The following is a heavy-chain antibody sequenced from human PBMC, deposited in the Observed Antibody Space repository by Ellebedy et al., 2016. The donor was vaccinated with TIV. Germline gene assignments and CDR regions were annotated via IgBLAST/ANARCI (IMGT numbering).Heavy chain of an antibody. CDR3: AVLRLGELSPFDY. J-gene: IGHJ4*02. V-gene: IGHV5-10-1*01. CDR1: GYSFTSYW. Sequence: GESLKISXKGSGYSFTSYWISWVRQMPGKGLEWMGRIDPSDSYTNYSPSFQGHVTISADKSISTAYLQWSSLKASDTAMYYCAVLRLGELSPFDYWGQGTLVTVSS. CDR2: IDPSDSYT. D-gene: IGHD3-16*02.